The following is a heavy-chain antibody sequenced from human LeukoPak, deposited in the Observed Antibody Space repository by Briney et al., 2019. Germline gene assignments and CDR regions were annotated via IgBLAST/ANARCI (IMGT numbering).Heavy chain of an antibody. D-gene: IGHD5-12*01. CDR2: ISYDGSNK. Sequence: PGRSLRLSCAASGFTFSSYAMHWVRQAPGKGLESVAVISYDGSNKYYADSVKGRFTISRDNSKNTLYLQMNSLRAEDTAVYYCARDDTNIVATGDPDYWGQGTLLTVSS. CDR1: GFTFSSYA. J-gene: IGHJ4*02. CDR3: ARDDTNIVATGDPDY. V-gene: IGHV3-30*01.